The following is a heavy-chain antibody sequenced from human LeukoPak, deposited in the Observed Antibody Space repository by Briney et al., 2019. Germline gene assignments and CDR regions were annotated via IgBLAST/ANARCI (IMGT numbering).Heavy chain of an antibody. J-gene: IGHJ4*02. D-gene: IGHD3-22*01. Sequence: PSETLSLTCAVYGGSFSGYYWSWIRQPPGKGLEWIGEINHSGSTNYNPSLKSRVTISVDTSKNQFSLKLSSVTAADTAVHYCARTEMGDSSGYYFSYWGQGTLVTVSS. CDR3: ARTEMGDSSGYYFSY. CDR1: GGSFSGYY. V-gene: IGHV4-34*01. CDR2: INHSGST.